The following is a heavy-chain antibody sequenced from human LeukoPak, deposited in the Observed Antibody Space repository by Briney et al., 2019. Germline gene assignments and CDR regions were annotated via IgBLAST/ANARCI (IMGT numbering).Heavy chain of an antibody. CDR1: GFIFSSYW. CDR2: IKQDGSEK. D-gene: IGHD5-18*01. J-gene: IGHJ4*02. Sequence: GWSLRLSCAASGFIFSSYWMTWIRQAAGKGLEWAANIKQDGSEKYYVDSVNGRFTISRDNAKNSLYLQMNSLRAQDTAVYYCARDTGGGYSCYDCWGQGTLVTVSS. V-gene: IGHV3-7*01. CDR3: ARDTGGGYSCYDC.